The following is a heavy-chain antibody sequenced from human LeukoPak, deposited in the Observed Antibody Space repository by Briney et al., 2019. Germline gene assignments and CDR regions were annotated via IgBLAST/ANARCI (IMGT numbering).Heavy chain of an antibody. CDR2: INWNGGST. CDR1: GFTFDDYT. CDR3: ARDGYSYGYDY. J-gene: IGHJ4*02. V-gene: IGHV3-20*04. D-gene: IGHD5-18*01. Sequence: GGSLRLSCAASGFTFDDYTMHWVRQAPGKGLEWVSGINWNGGSTGYADSVKGRFTISRDNAKNSLYLQMNSLRAEDTALYYCARDGYSYGYDYWGQGTLVTVSS.